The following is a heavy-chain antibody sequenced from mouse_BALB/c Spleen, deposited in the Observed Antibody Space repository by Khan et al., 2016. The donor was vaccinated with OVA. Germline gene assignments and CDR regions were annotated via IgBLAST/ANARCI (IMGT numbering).Heavy chain of an antibody. CDR1: GYTFTNYG. V-gene: IGHV9-3-1*01. D-gene: IGHD6-1*01. Sequence: QVQLKQSGPELKKPGETVKISCKASGYTFTNYGMNWVKQAPGKALKWMGWISTYTGEPTYADDFKGRFAFSLETSASTAYLQINHLKNEDTATLFCARPRHFSLVWVYWGKGTSVTVAS. CDR3: ARPRHFSLVWVY. J-gene: IGHJ4*01. CDR2: ISTYTGEP.